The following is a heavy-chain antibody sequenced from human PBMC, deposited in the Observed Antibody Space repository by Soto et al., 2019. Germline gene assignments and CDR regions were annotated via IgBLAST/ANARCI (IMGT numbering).Heavy chain of an antibody. J-gene: IGHJ5*02. V-gene: IGHV1-2*02. D-gene: IGHD3-22*01. CDR3: AKTYDGSGQPSHWFGP. Sequence: GASVKVSCKASGYTFTGYYIHCVRQAPGQGLEWVGWINPKTGATNFAQRFQGRVTMTRDTSITTAYMDLSSLTSDDTATYYRAKTYDGSGQPSHWFGPWGQGTPVTVSS. CDR2: INPKTGAT. CDR1: GYTFTGYY.